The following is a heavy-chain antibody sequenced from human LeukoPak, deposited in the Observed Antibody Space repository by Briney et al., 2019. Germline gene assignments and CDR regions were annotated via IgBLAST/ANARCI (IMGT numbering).Heavy chain of an antibody. CDR1: GVASTLNT. J-gene: IGHJ4*02. V-gene: IGHV3-23*01. CDR2: ISGSGGST. CDR3: GLKDDSTTSSYYLDS. D-gene: IGHD2/OR15-2a*01. Sequence: GGSLSLSCAASGVASTLNTMSGVSQAPGKGPEWVSVISGSGGSTYYADSVKGRFTISRDSSKNTLYLQMNSLRAEDKAVHYCGLKDDSTTSSYYLDSWGQGILVTVSS.